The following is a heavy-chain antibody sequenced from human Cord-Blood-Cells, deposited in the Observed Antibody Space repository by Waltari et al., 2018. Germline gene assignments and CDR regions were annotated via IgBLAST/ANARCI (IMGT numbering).Heavy chain of an antibody. D-gene: IGHD6-19*01. CDR1: GFTFSSYS. V-gene: IGHV3-21*01. Sequence: EVQLVESGGGLVKPGGSLRLSCAASGFTFSSYSMNWVRQGPGKGRWWVDTISSSSEYIYYADSVKGRFTISRDNAKNSLYLQMNSLRAEDTAVYYCARERSSGWYLGYFDYWGQGTLVTVSS. CDR2: ISSSSEYI. CDR3: ARERSSGWYLGYFDY. J-gene: IGHJ4*02.